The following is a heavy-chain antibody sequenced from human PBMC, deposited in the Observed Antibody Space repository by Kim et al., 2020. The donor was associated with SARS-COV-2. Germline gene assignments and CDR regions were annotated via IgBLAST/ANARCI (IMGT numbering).Heavy chain of an antibody. D-gene: IGHD2-21*01. CDR3: AKDSGFCCFGKCYYF. V-gene: IGHV3-23*01. CDR1: GFTFSNYA. CDR2: ICFEDGKR. J-gene: IGHJ2*01. Sequence: GGSLRLSCVASGFTFSNYAIPWVRQAPGKGLEWVSVICFEDGKRYYADSVKGRFTISRDNSQNTLYLQMNNLRPDDTAVYYCAKDSGFCCFGKCYYF.